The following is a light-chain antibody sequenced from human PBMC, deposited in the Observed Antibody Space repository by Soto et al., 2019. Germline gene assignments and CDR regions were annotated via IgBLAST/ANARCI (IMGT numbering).Light chain of an antibody. CDR3: CSYTHGHTF. J-gene: IGLJ1*01. CDR1: SSDVGSYNNL. CDR2: EVN. V-gene: IGLV2-23*02. Sequence: QSALTQPASVSGSPGQSITISCTGTSSDVGSYNNLVSWYQQHPGKAPKAMIYEVNKRPSGVSNRFSGSKSGNTASLTISGLQAEDEADYYCCSYTHGHTFFGSGTKVTVL.